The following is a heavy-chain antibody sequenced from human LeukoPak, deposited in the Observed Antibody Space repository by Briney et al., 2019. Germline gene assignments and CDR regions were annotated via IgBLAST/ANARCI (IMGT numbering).Heavy chain of an antibody. J-gene: IGHJ4*02. CDR3: AVTYYYDSSQISGDY. Sequence: ASVKVSCKASGGTSSSYAISWVRQAPGQGLEWMGGIIPIFGTANYAQKFQGRVTITTDESTSTAYMELSSLRSEDTAVYYCAVTYYYDSSQISGDYWGQGTLVTVSS. CDR2: IIPIFGTA. V-gene: IGHV1-69*05. D-gene: IGHD3-22*01. CDR1: GGTSSSYA.